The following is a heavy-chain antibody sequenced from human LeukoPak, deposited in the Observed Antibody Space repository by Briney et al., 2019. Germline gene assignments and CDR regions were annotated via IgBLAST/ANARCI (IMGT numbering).Heavy chain of an antibody. CDR2: ISGNGEGK. J-gene: IGHJ4*02. Sequence: PGGSLRLSCVGSGFTFSNYAFNWVRQAPGKGLEWVSTISGNGEGKHYADSVKGRFTISRASPRNTLYLQMDSLRAEDTAVYYCAKDYDSSHYYSGSWGQGTLVTVSS. CDR3: AKDYDSSHYYSGS. CDR1: GFTFSNYA. D-gene: IGHD3-22*01. V-gene: IGHV3-23*01.